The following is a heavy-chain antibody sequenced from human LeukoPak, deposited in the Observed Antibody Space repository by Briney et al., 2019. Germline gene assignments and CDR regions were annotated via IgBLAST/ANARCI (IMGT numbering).Heavy chain of an antibody. D-gene: IGHD3-22*01. CDR1: GGSISSSSYY. V-gene: IGHV4-31*03. CDR2: IYYSGST. CDR3: ARVLDYDSSGYYSE. Sequence: HSETLSLTCTVSGGSISSSSYYRGWIRQHPGKGLEWIGYIYYSGSTYYNPSLKSRVTISVDTSKNQFSLKLSSVTAADTAVYYCARVLDYDSSGYYSEWGQGTLVTVSS. J-gene: IGHJ4*02.